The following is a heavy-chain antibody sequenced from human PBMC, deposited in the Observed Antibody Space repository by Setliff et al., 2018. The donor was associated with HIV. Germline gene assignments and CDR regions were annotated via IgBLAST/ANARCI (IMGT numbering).Heavy chain of an antibody. J-gene: IGHJ6*03. D-gene: IGHD6-19*01. CDR3: ARNPRIAVAGTDYYYYMDV. V-gene: IGHV1-46*01. CDR1: GYTFTSYY. Sequence: SVKVSCKASGYTFTSYYMHWVRQAPGQGLEWMGIINPSGGSTSYAQKFQGRVTMTRNTSTSTVYMELSSLRSEDTAVYYCARNPRIAVAGTDYYYYMDVWGKGTTVTVSS. CDR2: INPSGGST.